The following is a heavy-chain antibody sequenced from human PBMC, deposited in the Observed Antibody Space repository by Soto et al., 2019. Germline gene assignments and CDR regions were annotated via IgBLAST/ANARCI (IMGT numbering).Heavy chain of an antibody. CDR2: IIPIFGTA. J-gene: IGHJ5*02. CDR1: VGTFSSYA. D-gene: IGHD6-19*01. CDR3: AREAPHSSGWSPDWFDP. V-gene: IGHV1-69*13. Sequence: GASVKVSCKASVGTFSSYAISWVRQAPGQGLEWMGGIIPIFGTANYAQKFQGRVTITADESTSTAYMELSSLRSEDTAVYYCAREAPHSSGWSPDWFDPWGQGTLVTVSS.